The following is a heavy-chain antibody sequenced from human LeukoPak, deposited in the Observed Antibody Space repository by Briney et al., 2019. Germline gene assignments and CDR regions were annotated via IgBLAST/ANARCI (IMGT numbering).Heavy chain of an antibody. Sequence: SETLSLTCTVSGGSINNYYWSWVRQPPGAGLEWLAYIYYTGSTNYNPSLKTRLTISVDTSKNQFSLKLSSVTAADTAAYYCARSRTWYYDFWSGYPPSYYFDYWGQGTLVTVSS. J-gene: IGHJ4*02. CDR2: IYYTGST. D-gene: IGHD3-3*01. V-gene: IGHV4-59*01. CDR3: ARSRTWYYDFWSGYPPSYYFDY. CDR1: GGSINNYY.